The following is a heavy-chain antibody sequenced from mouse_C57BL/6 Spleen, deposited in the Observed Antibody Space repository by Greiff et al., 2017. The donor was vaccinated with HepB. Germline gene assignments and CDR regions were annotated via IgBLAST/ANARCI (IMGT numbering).Heavy chain of an antibody. V-gene: IGHV1-80*01. CDR3: ARRHYYGSSYWYFDV. CDR2: IYPGDGDT. J-gene: IGHJ1*03. D-gene: IGHD1-1*01. Sequence: QVQLQQSGAELVKPGASVKISCKASGYAFSSYWMNWVKQRPGKGLEWIGQIYPGDGDTNYNGKFKGKATLTADKSSSTAYMQLSSLTSEDSAVYFCARRHYYGSSYWYFDVWGTGTTVTVSS. CDR1: GYAFSSYW.